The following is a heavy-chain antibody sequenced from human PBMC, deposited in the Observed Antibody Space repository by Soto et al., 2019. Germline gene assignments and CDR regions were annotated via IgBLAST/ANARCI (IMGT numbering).Heavy chain of an antibody. D-gene: IGHD3-22*01. J-gene: IGHJ6*02. CDR2: MNPNSGNT. CDR3: ARRYYYDRSGYVSYYYGMDV. V-gene: IGHV1-8*01. Sequence: QVQLVQSGAEVKKPGASVKVSSKASGYTFTSYDINWVRQATGQGLEWMGWMNPNSGNTGYAQKFQGRVTMTRNTSISTAYMELSSLRSEDTAVYYYARRYYYDRSGYVSYYYGMDVWGQGTTVTVSS. CDR1: GYTFTSYD.